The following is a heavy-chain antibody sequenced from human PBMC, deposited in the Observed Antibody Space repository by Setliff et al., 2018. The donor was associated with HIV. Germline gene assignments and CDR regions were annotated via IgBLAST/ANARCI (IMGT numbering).Heavy chain of an antibody. V-gene: IGHV3-48*01. Sequence: GGSLRLSCAASGFTFSSYSMNWVRQAPGKGLEWVSYISSSSSTIYYADSVKGRFTISRDNAKNTLYLQVNSLRTEDTAVYFCARDDRWVYNDYLDYWGQGTLVTVSS. CDR3: ARDDRWVYNDYLDY. CDR1: GFTFSSYS. D-gene: IGHD3-10*01. J-gene: IGHJ4*02. CDR2: ISSSSSTI.